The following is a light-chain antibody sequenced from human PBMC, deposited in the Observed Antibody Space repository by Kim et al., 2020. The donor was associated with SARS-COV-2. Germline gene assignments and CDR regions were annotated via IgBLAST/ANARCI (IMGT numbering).Light chain of an antibody. CDR3: LQDYSDPGT. J-gene: IGKJ1*01. Sequence: ASVGDRVTISCRASHSIRSVLGWYQQNAGKAPKLLIYAASTLQSGVPSRFSGSGSGTDFTLTISSLQTEDFATYYCLQDYSDPGTFGQGTKVDIK. CDR1: HSIRSV. V-gene: IGKV1-6*01. CDR2: AAS.